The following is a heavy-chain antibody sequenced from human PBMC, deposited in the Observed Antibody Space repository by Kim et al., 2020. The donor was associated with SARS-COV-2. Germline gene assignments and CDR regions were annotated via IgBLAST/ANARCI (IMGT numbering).Heavy chain of an antibody. J-gene: IGHJ4*02. CDR1: GFTFTSSA. V-gene: IGHV1-58*01. CDR2: IVVGSGNT. D-gene: IGHD6-13*01. Sequence: SVKVSCKASGFTFTSSAVQWVRQARGQRLEWIGWIVVGSGNTNYAQKFQERVTITRDMSTSTAYMELSSLRSEDTAVYYCAAELKQQLAFDYWGQGTPVTVSS. CDR3: AAELKQQLAFDY.